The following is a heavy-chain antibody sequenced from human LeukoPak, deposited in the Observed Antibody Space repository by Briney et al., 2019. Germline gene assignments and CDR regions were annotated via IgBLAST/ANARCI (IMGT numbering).Heavy chain of an antibody. CDR1: GYTFTGYY. CDR3: ATDQRPYSSGWQPY. CDR2: FDPEDGET. Sequence: ASVKVSCKASGYTFTGYYMHWVRQAPGQGLEWMGGFDPEDGETIYAQKFQGRVTMTEDTSTDTAYMELSSLRSEDTAVYYCATDQRPYSSGWQPYWGQGTLVTVSS. J-gene: IGHJ4*02. D-gene: IGHD6-19*01. V-gene: IGHV1-24*01.